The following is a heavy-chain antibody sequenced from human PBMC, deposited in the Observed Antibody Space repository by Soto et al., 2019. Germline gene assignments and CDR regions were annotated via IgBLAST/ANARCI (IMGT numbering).Heavy chain of an antibody. V-gene: IGHV3-53*02. Sequence: EVQLVETGGGLIQPGGSLRLSCLASGFSVTTNYIIWVRQPPGKGLEWVSTTFTGGSTHYADSVKGRFSISRDNSKNTVYLQMNNLRVEDTAVYYCAKKPPSSIQGWAFGMDVWGQGTTASVSS. CDR1: GFSVTTNY. D-gene: IGHD1-26*01. CDR3: AKKPPSSIQGWAFGMDV. J-gene: IGHJ6*02. CDR2: TFTGGST.